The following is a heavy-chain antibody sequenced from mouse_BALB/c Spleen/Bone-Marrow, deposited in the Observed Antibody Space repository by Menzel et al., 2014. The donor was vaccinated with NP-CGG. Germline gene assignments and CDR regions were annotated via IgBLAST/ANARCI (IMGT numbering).Heavy chain of an antibody. J-gene: IGHJ2*01. D-gene: IGHD3-1*01. V-gene: IGHV5-9-4*01. CDR3: ARDSSGYFDY. Sequence: EVQLVESGGGLVKPGGSLKLSCAASGFTFSSYAMSWVRQSPEKRLEWVAEISSGGSYTYYPDTVTGRFTISRDNAKNTLYLETSSLRSEDTAMYYCARDSSGYFDYWGQGTTLTVSS. CDR1: GFTFSSYA. CDR2: ISSGGSYT.